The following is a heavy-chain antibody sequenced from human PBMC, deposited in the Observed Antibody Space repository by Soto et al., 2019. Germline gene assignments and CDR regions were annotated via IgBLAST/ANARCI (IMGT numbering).Heavy chain of an antibody. Sequence: SETLSLTCAFYGGSFSGYYWSWIRQPPGKGLEWIGEINHSGSTNYNPSLKSRVTISVDTSKNQFSLKLSSVTAADTAVYYCARGGTQLGNSTGYFDYWGQGTLVTVSS. J-gene: IGHJ4*02. V-gene: IGHV4-34*01. CDR3: ARGGTQLGNSTGYFDY. CDR1: GGSFSGYY. CDR2: INHSGST. D-gene: IGHD1-1*01.